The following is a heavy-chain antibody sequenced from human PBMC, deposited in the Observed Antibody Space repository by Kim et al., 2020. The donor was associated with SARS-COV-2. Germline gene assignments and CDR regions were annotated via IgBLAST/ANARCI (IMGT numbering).Heavy chain of an antibody. V-gene: IGHV6-1*01. J-gene: IGHJ5*01. D-gene: IGHD5-12*01. Sequence: SQTLSLTCAISGDSVSSAIAAWNGIRQSPSRGLEWLGRTYYRSTWDYDYAVSVKSRMTIYPDTSKNVFSLQLNSVTPEVTAVYYCVRGGYTTSPPGGSWGNGILVTVSS. CDR3: VRGGYTTSPPGGS. CDR2: TYYRSTWDY. CDR1: GDSVSSAIAA.